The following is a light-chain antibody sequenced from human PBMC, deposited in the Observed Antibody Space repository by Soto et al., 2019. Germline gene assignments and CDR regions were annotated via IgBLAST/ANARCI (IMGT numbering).Light chain of an antibody. CDR1: QSIRSY. CDR2: AAS. CDR3: QQSYSTPPT. Sequence: DIPMTQSPSSLSASVGDRVTITCRASQSIRSYLNWYQQKPGKAPKLLIYAASSLQSGVPSRVSGSGSGTDFTLTISSLQPEDFATYDCQQSYSTPPTFGQGTKVEIK. J-gene: IGKJ1*01. V-gene: IGKV1-39*01.